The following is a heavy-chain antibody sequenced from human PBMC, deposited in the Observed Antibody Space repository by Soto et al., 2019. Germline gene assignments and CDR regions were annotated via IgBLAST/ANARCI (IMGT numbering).Heavy chain of an antibody. J-gene: IGHJ4*02. CDR2: INPNSGGT. D-gene: IGHD2-15*01. CDR1: GYTFTGYY. CDR3: ARELQPLDTAMVKLGYCSGGSCQPLDY. V-gene: IGHV1-2*04. Sequence: ASVKVSCKASGYTFTGYYMHWVRQAPGQGLEWMGWINPNSGGTNYAQKFQGWVTMTRDTSISTAYMELGRLRSDDTAVYYCARELQPLDTAMVKLGYCSGGSCQPLDYWGQGTLVTVSS.